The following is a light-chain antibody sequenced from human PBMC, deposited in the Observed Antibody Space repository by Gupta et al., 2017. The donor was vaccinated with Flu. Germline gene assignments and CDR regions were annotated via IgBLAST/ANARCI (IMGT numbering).Light chain of an antibody. Sequence: EILLTQSPATLSVSPGERTTLSCRARLRVSSDLAWYQQKPGQAPRLLMSGASTRATGIPARFSGRGSGTEFTLTISSLQSEDLAVYYCQQYGKWPLTFGQGTKLEIK. J-gene: IGKJ2*01. CDR3: QQYGKWPLT. V-gene: IGKV3-15*01. CDR1: LRVSSD. CDR2: GAS.